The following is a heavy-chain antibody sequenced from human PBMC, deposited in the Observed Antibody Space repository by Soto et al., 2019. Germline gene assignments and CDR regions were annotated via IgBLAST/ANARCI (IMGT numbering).Heavy chain of an antibody. CDR2: IIPIFGTA. D-gene: IGHD7-27*01. CDR1: GSTFSSYA. J-gene: IGHJ4*02. CDR3: ARSEGTGDSRPDYFDY. V-gene: IGHV1-69*01. Sequence: QVQLVQSGAEVKKPGSSVKVSCKASGSTFSSYAISWVRQAPGQGLEWMGGIIPIFGTANYAQKFQGRVTITADESTSTAYMELSSLRSEDTAVYYCARSEGTGDSRPDYFDYWGQGTLVTVSS.